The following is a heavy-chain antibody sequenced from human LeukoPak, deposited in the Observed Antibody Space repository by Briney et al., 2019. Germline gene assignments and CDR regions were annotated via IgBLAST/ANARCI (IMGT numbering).Heavy chain of an antibody. CDR3: ARGVKNGHSSGVAPDL. Sequence: GGSLRLSCAASGFTFSSYSMNWVRQAPGKGLEWVSYISSSSSAIYYADSVKGRFTISRDNAKNSLYLQMNSLRAEDTALYYCARGVKNGHSSGVAPDLWGQGTQVTVSS. V-gene: IGHV3-48*01. J-gene: IGHJ5*02. CDR1: GFTFSSYS. CDR2: ISSSSSAI. D-gene: IGHD6-19*01.